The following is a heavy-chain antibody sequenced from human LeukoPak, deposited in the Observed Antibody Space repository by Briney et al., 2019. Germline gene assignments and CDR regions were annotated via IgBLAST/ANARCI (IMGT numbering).Heavy chain of an antibody. CDR2: MNPNSGNT. Sequence: ASVKVSCKASGYTFTSYDINWVRQATGQGLEWMGWMNPNSGNTGYAQKFQGRVTMTRNTSISTAYMELSSLRSEDTAVYYCARTTWFGELLLRHSLYYFDYWGQGTLVTVSS. CDR3: ARTTWFGELLLRHSLYYFDY. V-gene: IGHV1-8*01. J-gene: IGHJ4*02. D-gene: IGHD3-10*01. CDR1: GYTFTSYD.